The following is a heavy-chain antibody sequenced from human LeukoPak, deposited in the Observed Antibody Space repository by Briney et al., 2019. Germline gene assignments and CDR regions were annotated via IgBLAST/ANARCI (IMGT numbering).Heavy chain of an antibody. J-gene: IGHJ4*02. V-gene: IGHV4-30-4*01. D-gene: IGHD3-10*01. CDR1: GGSISSGDYY. CDR3: AREFITMVRGVYKD. CDR2: IYYSGST. Sequence: PSETLSLTCTVSGGSISSGDYYWSWIRQPPGKGLEWIGYIYYSGSTYYNPSLKSRVTISVDTSKNQLSLKLSSVTAADTAVYYCAREFITMVRGVYKDWGQGTLVTVSS.